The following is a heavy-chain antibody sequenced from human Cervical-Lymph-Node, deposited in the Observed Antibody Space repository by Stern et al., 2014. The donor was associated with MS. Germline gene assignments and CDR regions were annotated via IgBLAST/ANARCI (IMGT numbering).Heavy chain of an antibody. Sequence: EMQLVESGGGVVKPGESLRLSCVASGFTFSNAWMTWVRQDPGKGLAWIGRIKSKTDGGTTDYAAPVQGRFTISRDDSRDTLFLQMNSLKTEDTAVYFCTTVKTTETRNFDYWGQGTLVTVSS. CDR3: TTVKTTETRNFDY. CDR2: IKSKTDGGTT. J-gene: IGHJ4*02. CDR1: GFTFSNAW. V-gene: IGHV3-15*01. D-gene: IGHD4-17*01.